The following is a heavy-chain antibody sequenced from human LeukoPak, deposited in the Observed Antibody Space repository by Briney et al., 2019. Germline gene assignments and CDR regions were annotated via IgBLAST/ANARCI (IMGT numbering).Heavy chain of an antibody. V-gene: IGHV3-9*01. J-gene: IGHJ6*02. CDR2: ISWNSGSI. D-gene: IGHD6-19*01. Sequence: GGSLRLSCAASGFTFDDYAMHWVRQAPGKGLEWVSGISWNSGSIGYADSVKGRFTISRDNAKNSLYLQMNSLRAEDTALYYCAEDTTAVAGLYGMDVWGQGTTVTVSS. CDR3: AEDTTAVAGLYGMDV. CDR1: GFTFDDYA.